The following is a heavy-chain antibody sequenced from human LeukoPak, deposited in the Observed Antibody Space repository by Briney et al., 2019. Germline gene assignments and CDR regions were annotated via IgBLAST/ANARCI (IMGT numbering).Heavy chain of an antibody. J-gene: IGHJ6*03. CDR2: ISPSGAST. V-gene: IGHV1-46*01. D-gene: IGHD2-8*01. Sequence: ASVKVSCKASGYTFTDYYMHWVRQAPGQGLEWMGIISPSGASTTHAQKFQGRVTMTRDMSTSTVYMELSSLRSDDTAVYYCARDGRVYATLYYYYMDVWGKGTTVTVSS. CDR3: ARDGRVYATLYYYYMDV. CDR1: GYTFTDYY.